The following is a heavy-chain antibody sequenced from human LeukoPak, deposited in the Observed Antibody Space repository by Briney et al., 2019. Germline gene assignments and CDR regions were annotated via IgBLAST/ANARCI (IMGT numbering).Heavy chain of an antibody. Sequence: GGSLRLSCAASGFTFSSYWMHWVRQAPGKGLEWVSVIYSGGSTYYADSVKGRFTISRDNSKNTLYLQMNSLRAEDTAVYYCARGGLEYDSSGYLFDYWGQGTLVTVSS. J-gene: IGHJ4*02. V-gene: IGHV3-66*01. CDR3: ARGGLEYDSSGYLFDY. D-gene: IGHD3-22*01. CDR1: GFTFSSYW. CDR2: IYSGGST.